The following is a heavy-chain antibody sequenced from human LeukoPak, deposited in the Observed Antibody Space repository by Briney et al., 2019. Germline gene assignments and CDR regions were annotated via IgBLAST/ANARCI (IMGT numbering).Heavy chain of an antibody. Sequence: GGSLRLSCAASGFTFSDYYMSWIRQAPGKGLEWVSYISSSGSTIYYADSVKRRFTISRDNAKNSLYLQMNSLRAEDTAVYYCARDGLQSYYYYGMDVWGQGTTVTVSS. CDR1: GFTFSDYY. J-gene: IGHJ6*02. V-gene: IGHV3-11*01. D-gene: IGHD4-11*01. CDR3: ARDGLQSYYYYGMDV. CDR2: ISSSGSTI.